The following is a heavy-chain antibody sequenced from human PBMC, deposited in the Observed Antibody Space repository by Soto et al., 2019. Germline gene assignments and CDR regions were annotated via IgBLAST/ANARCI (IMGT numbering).Heavy chain of an antibody. CDR3: SRPNGGDYAFDI. CDR2: IIPIFGTA. D-gene: IGHD2-21*02. CDR1: GGTFSSYA. J-gene: IGHJ3*02. Sequence: SVKLSCKASGGTFSSYAISWVRQAPGQGLEWMGGIIPIFGTANYAQKFQGRVTITADESTSTAYMELSSLRSEDTAVYYCSRPNGGDYAFDIWGRGTMVTVSS. V-gene: IGHV1-69*13.